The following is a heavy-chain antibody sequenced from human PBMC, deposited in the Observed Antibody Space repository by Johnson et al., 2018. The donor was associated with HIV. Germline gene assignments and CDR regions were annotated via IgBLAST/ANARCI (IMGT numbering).Heavy chain of an antibody. V-gene: IGHV3-30*04. D-gene: IGHD3-22*01. CDR3: AREGNYYDSSSHVFDI. J-gene: IGHJ3*02. CDR1: GFTFSSYA. Sequence: QVQLVESGGGVVQPGRSLRLSCAASGFTFSSYAMHWVRQAPGKGLEWVAVISYDGSNKYYADSVKGRFTISRDNSKNTRYLQMNSLRAEDTAVHYCAREGNYYDSSSHVFDIWGQGTMVTVSS. CDR2: ISYDGSNK.